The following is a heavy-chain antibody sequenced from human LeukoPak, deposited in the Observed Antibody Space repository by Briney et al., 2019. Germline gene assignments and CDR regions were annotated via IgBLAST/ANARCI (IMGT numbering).Heavy chain of an antibody. Sequence: GRSLRLSCAASGFTFSNYWMSWVRQAPGKGLEWVANIKQNGSEETYVDSVKGRFTISRDNAKNSLYLQMNSLRADDTAVYYCADPGVGYWGQGTLVTVSS. CDR2: IKQNGSEE. V-gene: IGHV3-7*01. D-gene: IGHD2-8*01. J-gene: IGHJ4*02. CDR3: ADPGVGY. CDR1: GFTFSNYW.